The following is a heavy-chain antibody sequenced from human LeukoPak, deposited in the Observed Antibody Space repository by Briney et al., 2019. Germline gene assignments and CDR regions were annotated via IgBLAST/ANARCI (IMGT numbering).Heavy chain of an antibody. D-gene: IGHD2-2*01. V-gene: IGHV3-7*03. CDR1: EFTFSSYW. Sequence: GGSLRLSCAASEFTFSSYWISWVRQAPGKGLEWVANIKQVGSEKYYVDSVKGRFTISRDNAKNLLYLQMNSLRAEDTAVYYCARESPPDYCSSTSCYLYYFDYWGQGTLVTVSS. J-gene: IGHJ4*02. CDR3: ARESPPDYCSSTSCYLYYFDY. CDR2: IKQVGSEK.